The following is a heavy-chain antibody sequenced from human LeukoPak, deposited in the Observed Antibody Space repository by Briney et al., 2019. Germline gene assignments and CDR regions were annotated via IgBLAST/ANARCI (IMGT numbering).Heavy chain of an antibody. D-gene: IGHD3-22*01. J-gene: IGHJ2*01. Sequence: GGSLRLSCAASGFTFSSYAMSWVRQAPGKGLEWISGISGDGTGTHYADSVKGRFTISRDNSKNTLYLQMNSLRAEDTAVYYCTKGRSSGRHWYFDVWGRGTLVTVSS. V-gene: IGHV3-23*01. CDR2: ISGDGTGT. CDR1: GFTFSSYA. CDR3: TKGRSSGRHWYFDV.